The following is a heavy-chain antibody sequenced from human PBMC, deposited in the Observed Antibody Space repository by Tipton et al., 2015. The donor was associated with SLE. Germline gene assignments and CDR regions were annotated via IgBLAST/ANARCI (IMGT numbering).Heavy chain of an antibody. J-gene: IGHJ4*02. Sequence: SLRLSCSASGFTFRAYTVNWVRQAPGQGLEWVSSISSSSGYIYYADSVKGRFTISRDNAKNSLYLQMNSLRAEDTVVYYCARDAPHYYDSSGYYTYWGQGTLVTVSS. D-gene: IGHD3-22*01. CDR3: ARDAPHYYDSSGYYTY. CDR2: ISSSSGYI. V-gene: IGHV3-21*01. CDR1: GFTFRAYT.